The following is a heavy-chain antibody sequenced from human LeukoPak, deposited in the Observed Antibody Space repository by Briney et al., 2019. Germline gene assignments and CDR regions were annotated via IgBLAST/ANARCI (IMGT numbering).Heavy chain of an antibody. CDR2: ISGSGGST. Sequence: GGSLRLSCAASGFTFSSYAMSWVRQAPGKGLEWVSAISGSGGSTYYADSVKGRFTISRDNSKNTLYLQMNSLRAEDTAVYYCAKDHRGSYKRDWFDPWGQGTLVTVSS. V-gene: IGHV3-23*01. J-gene: IGHJ5*02. D-gene: IGHD1-26*01. CDR1: GFTFSSYA. CDR3: AKDHRGSYKRDWFDP.